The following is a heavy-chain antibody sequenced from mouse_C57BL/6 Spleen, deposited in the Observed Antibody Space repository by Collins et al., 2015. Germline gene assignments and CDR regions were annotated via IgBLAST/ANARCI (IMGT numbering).Heavy chain of an antibody. CDR2: INTYSGVP. CDR3: ARSRHYYGSSYDWYFDV. CDR1: GYTFTTYG. Sequence: QIQLVQSGPELKKPGETVKIFCKASGYTFTTYGMSWVKQAPRKGLKWMGWINTYSGVPTYADDFKGRFAFSLQTSASTAYLQINNLKNEDTTTYFCARSRHYYGSSYDWYFDVWGTGTTVTVSS. D-gene: IGHD1-1*01. J-gene: IGHJ1*03. V-gene: IGHV9-3*01.